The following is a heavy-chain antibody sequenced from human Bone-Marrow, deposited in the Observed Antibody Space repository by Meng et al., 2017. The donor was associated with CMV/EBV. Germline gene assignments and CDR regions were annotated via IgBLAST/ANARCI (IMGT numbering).Heavy chain of an antibody. V-gene: IGHV3-23*01. CDR1: GFTFGTYA. CDR3: GKGLFAP. CDR2: ISASGDST. J-gene: IGHJ5*02. Sequence: GESLKISCAASGFTFGTYAMRWVRQAPGKGLAWVLSISASGDSTYYADSVKGRFTISRDNSRNTLYLRMNTLSVEDTAVYYCGKGLFAPFGQGTLVNVDS.